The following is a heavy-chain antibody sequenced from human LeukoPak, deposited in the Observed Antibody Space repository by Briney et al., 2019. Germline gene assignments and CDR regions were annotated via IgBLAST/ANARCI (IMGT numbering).Heavy chain of an antibody. CDR2: IYTSGST. V-gene: IGHV4-4*07. D-gene: IGHD6-13*01. CDR3: ARDHQQEEAFDI. J-gene: IGHJ3*02. CDR1: GGSISSYY. Sequence: SETLSLTCTVSGGSISSYYWSWIRQPAGKGLEWIGRIYTSGSTNYNPSLKSRVTMSVDTSKNQFSLKLSSVTAADTAVYHCARDHQQEEAFDIWGQGTMVTVSS.